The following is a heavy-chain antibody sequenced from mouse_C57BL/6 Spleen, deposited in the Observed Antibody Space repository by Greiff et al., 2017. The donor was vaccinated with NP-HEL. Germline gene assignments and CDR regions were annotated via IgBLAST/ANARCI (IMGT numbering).Heavy chain of an antibody. CDR1: GFTFSSYA. J-gene: IGHJ1*03. CDR2: ISDGGSYT. V-gene: IGHV5-4*01. CDR3: AREDTAVAWYFDV. Sequence: EVKLVESGGGLVKPGGSLKLSCAASGFTFSSYAMSWVRQTPEKRLEWVATISDGGSYTYYPDNVKGRFTISRDNDKNNLYLQMSHLKSEDTAMYYCAREDTAVAWYFDVWGKGTTVTVSS. D-gene: IGHD1-1*01.